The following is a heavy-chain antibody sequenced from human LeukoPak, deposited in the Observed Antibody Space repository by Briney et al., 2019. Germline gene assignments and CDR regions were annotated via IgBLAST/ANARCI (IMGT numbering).Heavy chain of an antibody. D-gene: IGHD2-21*01. V-gene: IGHV3-74*01. CDR1: GFSFSSHW. CDR2: ISDDGSYT. Sequence: PGGSLRLSCAACGFSFSSHWVHLVRQAPGKGLVWVSRISDDGSYTSNVDSVKGRFTISRDNVNNMLYLHMNSLRAEDTAVYYCASFGISWRSSYWGQGTLVTVSS. CDR3: ASFGISWRSSY. J-gene: IGHJ4*02.